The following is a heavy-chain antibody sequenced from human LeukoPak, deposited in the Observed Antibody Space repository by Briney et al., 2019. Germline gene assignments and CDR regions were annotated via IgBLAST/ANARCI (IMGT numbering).Heavy chain of an antibody. V-gene: IGHV1-8*02. CDR3: ARPDSSGYYDDAFDI. J-gene: IGHJ3*02. CDR1: GYTFSDYA. CDR2: MNPNSGNT. D-gene: IGHD3-22*01. Sequence: ASVKVSCKASGYTFSDYAMHWVRQAPGQGLEWMGWMNPNSGNTGYAQKFQGRVTMTRNTSISTAYMELSSLRSEDTAVYYCARPDSSGYYDDAFDIWGQGTMVTVSS.